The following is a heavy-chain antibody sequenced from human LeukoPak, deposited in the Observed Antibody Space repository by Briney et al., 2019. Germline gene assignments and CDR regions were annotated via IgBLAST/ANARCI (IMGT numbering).Heavy chain of an antibody. Sequence: SETLSLTCAVYGGSFSGYYWSWIRQPPGKGLEWIGEINHSGSTNYNPSLKSRVTISVDTSKNQLSLKLSSVTAADTAVYYCASQSSTYYYYGMDVWGQGTTVTVSS. D-gene: IGHD6-13*01. CDR2: INHSGST. J-gene: IGHJ6*02. V-gene: IGHV4-34*01. CDR1: GGSFSGYY. CDR3: ASQSSTYYYYGMDV.